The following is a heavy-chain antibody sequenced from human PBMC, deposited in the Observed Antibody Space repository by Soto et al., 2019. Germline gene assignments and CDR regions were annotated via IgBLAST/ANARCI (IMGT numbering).Heavy chain of an antibody. D-gene: IGHD6-19*01. CDR2: ISYDGSNK. V-gene: IGHV3-30*18. Sequence: LRLSCAASGFTFSSYGMHWVRQAPGKGLEWVAVISYDGSNKYYADSVKGRFTISRDNSKNTLYLQMNSLRAEDPAVYYCAKSLRGAVAGTEPFDYWGQGTLVTVSS. CDR3: AKSLRGAVAGTEPFDY. J-gene: IGHJ4*02. CDR1: GFTFSSYG.